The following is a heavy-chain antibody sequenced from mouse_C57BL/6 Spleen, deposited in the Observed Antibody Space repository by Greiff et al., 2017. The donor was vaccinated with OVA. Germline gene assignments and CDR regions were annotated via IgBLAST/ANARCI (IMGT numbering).Heavy chain of an antibody. CDR2: IYPGDGDT. CDR3: ARQGGSSYNYAMDY. Sequence: VQLQQSGAELVKPGASVKISCKASGYAFSSYWMNWVKQRPGKGLEWIGQIYPGDGDTNYNGKFKGKATLTADKSSSTAYMQLSSRTSEDSAVYFCARQGGSSYNYAMDYWGQGTSVTVSS. J-gene: IGHJ4*01. CDR1: GYAFSSYW. D-gene: IGHD1-1*01. V-gene: IGHV1-80*01.